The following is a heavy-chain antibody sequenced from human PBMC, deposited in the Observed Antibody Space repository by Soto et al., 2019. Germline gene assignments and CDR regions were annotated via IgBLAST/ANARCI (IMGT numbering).Heavy chain of an antibody. CDR3: VRDSGNGWKDY. CDR1: GGSISSTNW. V-gene: IGHV4-4*02. D-gene: IGHD6-19*01. Sequence: QVQLQESGPGLVKPSGTLSLTCAVSGGSISSTNWWNWVRQPPGKGLAWIGESDHSGSTNYNPSLKSRVTMSVDKPKNQFSLKLSSVTAADTAVYYCVRDSGNGWKDYWGQGTLVTVSS. CDR2: SDHSGST. J-gene: IGHJ4*02.